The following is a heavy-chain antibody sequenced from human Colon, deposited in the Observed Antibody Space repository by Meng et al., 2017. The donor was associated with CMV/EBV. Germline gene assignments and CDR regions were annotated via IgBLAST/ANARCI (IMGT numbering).Heavy chain of an antibody. Sequence: SISSGDYYWSWIRQPPGKGLEWIGYIYYSGSTYYNPSLKSRVTISVDTSKNQFSLKLSSVTAADTAVYYCARSSITMVRGVLYGFDPWGQGTLVTVSS. D-gene: IGHD3-10*01. CDR3: ARSSITMVRGVLYGFDP. CDR1: SISSGDYY. J-gene: IGHJ5*02. V-gene: IGHV4-30-4*08. CDR2: IYYSGST.